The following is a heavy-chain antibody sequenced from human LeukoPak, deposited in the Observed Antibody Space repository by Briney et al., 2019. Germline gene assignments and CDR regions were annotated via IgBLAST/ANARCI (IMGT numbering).Heavy chain of an antibody. CDR2: ISYDGSNK. V-gene: IGHV3-30*18. D-gene: IGHD5-12*01. J-gene: IGHJ4*02. CDR3: AKGYVQGVDY. Sequence: PGRSLRLSCAASGFTFSSYGMHWVRQAPGKGLEWVAVISYDGSNKYYADSVKGRFTISRDNSKNTLYLQMNSLRAEDTAVYYCAKGYVQGVDYWGQGTLVTVSS. CDR1: GFTFSSYG.